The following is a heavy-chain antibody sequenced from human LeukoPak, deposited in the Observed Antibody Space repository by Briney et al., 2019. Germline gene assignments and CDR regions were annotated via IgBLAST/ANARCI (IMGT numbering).Heavy chain of an antibody. Sequence: SETLSLTCTVSGGSISSSGYYWGWIRQPPGKGLEWIGSIYHSGSTYCTPSLKSRVTISVDTSKNQFSLKLGSATAADTAVYYCARHALTKVGTTPYYFDYWGQGTLVTVSS. CDR3: ARHALTKVGTTPYYFDY. J-gene: IGHJ4*02. D-gene: IGHD1-26*01. CDR2: IYHSGST. V-gene: IGHV4-39*01. CDR1: GGSISSSGYY.